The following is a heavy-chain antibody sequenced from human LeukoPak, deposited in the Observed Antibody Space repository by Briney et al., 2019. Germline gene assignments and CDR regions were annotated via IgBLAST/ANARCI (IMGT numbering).Heavy chain of an antibody. CDR3: ATLGATYDFPFDY. CDR2: IYHSGST. J-gene: IGHJ4*02. D-gene: IGHD1-26*01. CDR1: GGSISSGGYS. Sequence: SETLSLTCAVSGGSISSGGYSWSWIRQPPGKGLEWIGYIYHSGSTYYNPSLKSRVTISVDRSKNQFSLKLSSVTAADTAVYYCATLGATYDFPFDYWGQGTLVTVSS. V-gene: IGHV4-30-2*01.